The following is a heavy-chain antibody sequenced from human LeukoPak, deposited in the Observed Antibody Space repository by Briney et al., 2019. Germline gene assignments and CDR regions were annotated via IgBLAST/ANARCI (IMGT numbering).Heavy chain of an antibody. D-gene: IGHD3-3*01. V-gene: IGHV1-18*01. CDR1: DYTFTKYG. Sequence: SVKVSCKASDYTFTKYGLSWVRQTPGQGLEWMGWISTYNGNTIYAQTFQVRVTMTTDTSTRTAYMELRSLRSDDTAVYYCARTPRYDFWSGYSNWFDPWGQGTLVTVSS. CDR3: ARTPRYDFWSGYSNWFDP. CDR2: ISTYNGNT. J-gene: IGHJ5*02.